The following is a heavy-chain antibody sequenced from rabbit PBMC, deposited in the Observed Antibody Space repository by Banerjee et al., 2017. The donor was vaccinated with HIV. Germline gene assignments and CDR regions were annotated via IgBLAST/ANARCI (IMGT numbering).Heavy chain of an antibody. Sequence: QQQLVESGGGLVKPGASLTLTCKASGFSFSNNYWVCWVRQAPGKGLEWIACIYAGSSGGTYYANWAKGRFTISETSSTTVTLQMTSLTAADAATYFCANSFDAYGDQPQYFYLWGPGTLVTVS. V-gene: IGHV1S45*01. D-gene: IGHD2-1*01. CDR2: IYAGSSGGT. J-gene: IGHJ4*01. CDR1: GFSFSNNYW. CDR3: ANSFDAYGDQPQYFYL.